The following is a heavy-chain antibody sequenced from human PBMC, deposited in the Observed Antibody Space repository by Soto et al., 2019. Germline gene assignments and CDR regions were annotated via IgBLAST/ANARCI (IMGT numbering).Heavy chain of an antibody. D-gene: IGHD3-3*01. V-gene: IGHV3-33*03. CDR2: ISYDGTAK. CDR3: AKDEGRFLRNYFNYGIDV. Sequence: GGSLRLSCAASGFDFSDHGMHWVRQAPGEGLEWVTVISYDGTAKYYKESVKGRFTTSRDNSKKTLYLQIDSLRVEDAAVYYCAKDEGRFLRNYFNYGIDVWGLGTTVTVYS. CDR1: GFDFSDHG. J-gene: IGHJ6*02.